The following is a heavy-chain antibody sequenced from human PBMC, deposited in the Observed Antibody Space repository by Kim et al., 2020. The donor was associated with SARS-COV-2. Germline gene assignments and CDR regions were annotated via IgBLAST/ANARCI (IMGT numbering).Heavy chain of an antibody. CDR3: AKRAVPGGRGALDI. Sequence: GGSLRLSCAASGFTFDAYAMHWVRQAPGKGLEWVSGINWESGSIAYADSVQGRFTISRNNAKKTLYLQMNGLRPEDTALYYCAKRAVPGGRGALDIWGQGTMVTVSS. V-gene: IGHV3-9*01. D-gene: IGHD6-19*01. CDR2: INWESGSI. CDR1: GFTFDAYA. J-gene: IGHJ3*02.